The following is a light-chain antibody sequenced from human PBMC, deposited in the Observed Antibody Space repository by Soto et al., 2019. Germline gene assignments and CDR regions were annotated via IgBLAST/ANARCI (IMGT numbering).Light chain of an antibody. CDR1: QNISSY. J-gene: IGKJ4*01. CDR3: QQSYSTPPI. CDR2: GAS. V-gene: IGKV1-39*01. Sequence: DIQITQSPSSLSASVGDKITITCRASQNISSYLNWYEQKPGIAPKLLIYGASSLQTGVSSRFSGSGSGTEFTLTISSLQPEDFAIYYCQQSYSTPPIFGGGTKVEIK.